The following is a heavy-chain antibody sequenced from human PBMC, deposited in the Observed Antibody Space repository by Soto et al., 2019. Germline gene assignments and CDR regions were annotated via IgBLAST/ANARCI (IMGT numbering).Heavy chain of an antibody. CDR1: GFIFSSHG. CDR2: IWNDGSNK. D-gene: IGHD3-16*01. Sequence: QMQVVESGGGVVQPGRSLRLSCAASGFIFSSHGMHWVRQAPGKGLEWVAVIWNDGSNKYYADSVKGRFTISRDDSKNTVYLQMNSLRVEDTAVYYCARDWCSDYDCWGQGTLVTVSS. CDR3: ARDWCSDYDC. J-gene: IGHJ4*02. V-gene: IGHV3-33*01.